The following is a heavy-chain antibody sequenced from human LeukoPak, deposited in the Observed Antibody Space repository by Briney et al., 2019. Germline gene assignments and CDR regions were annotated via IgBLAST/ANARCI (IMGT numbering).Heavy chain of an antibody. Sequence: GGSLRLSCAASGFTFSSYWMSWVRQAPGKGLEWVANIKQDGSEKYYVDSVKGRFTISRDNAKNSLYLQMNSLRAEDTAVYYCARIIGYSYGAXGNFDYWGQGTLVTVSS. CDR1: GFTFSSYW. V-gene: IGHV3-7*01. CDR3: ARIIGYSYGAXGNFDY. D-gene: IGHD5-18*01. J-gene: IGHJ4*02. CDR2: IKQDGSEK.